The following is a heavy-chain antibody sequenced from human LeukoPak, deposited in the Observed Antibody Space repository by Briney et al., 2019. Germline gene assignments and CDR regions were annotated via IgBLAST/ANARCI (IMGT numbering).Heavy chain of an antibody. CDR2: IIWNGGSP. J-gene: IGHJ2*01. CDR1: GFTFGDYG. Sequence: GGSLRLSCATSGFTFGDYGMNWVRQAPGKGLEWVSGIIWNGGSPGYADSVKGRFTISRDNAKNSLYLQMNSLRAEDTAVYYCARDATVTTALDWYFDLWGRGTLVTVSS. V-gene: IGHV3-20*04. CDR3: ARDATVTTALDWYFDL. D-gene: IGHD4-17*01.